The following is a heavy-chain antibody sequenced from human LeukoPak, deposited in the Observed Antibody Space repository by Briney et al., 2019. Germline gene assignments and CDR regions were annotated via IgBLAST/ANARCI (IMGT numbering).Heavy chain of an antibody. J-gene: IGHJ4*02. CDR1: GLTFSSYW. V-gene: IGHV3-74*01. CDR2: IKGDGSST. CDR3: ARGPSSNWSGLDF. D-gene: IGHD6-13*01. Sequence: GGSLRLSCAGSGLTFSSYWMHWVRQAPGKGLVWVSRIKGDGSSTSYADSVKGRFTVSRDNAKNTLYLQVNNLRAEDTAVYYCARGPSSNWSGLDFWGQGTLLTVSS.